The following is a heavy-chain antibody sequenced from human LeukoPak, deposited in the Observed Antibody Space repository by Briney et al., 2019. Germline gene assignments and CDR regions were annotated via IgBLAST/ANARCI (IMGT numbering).Heavy chain of an antibody. CDR1: GFTFSNYP. CDR3: AAPPP. Sequence: GGSLRLSCAASGFTFSNYPMSWVRQAPGKGLEWVSSVSGSGNKAYYADSVKGRFTISRDNSKNTVYLQMNSLRAEDTAVYYCAAPPPWGQGTLVTVSS. CDR2: VSGSGNKA. V-gene: IGHV3-23*01. J-gene: IGHJ5*02.